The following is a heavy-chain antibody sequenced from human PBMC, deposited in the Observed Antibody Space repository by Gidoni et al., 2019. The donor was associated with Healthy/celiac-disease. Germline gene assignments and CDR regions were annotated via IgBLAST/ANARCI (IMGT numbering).Heavy chain of an antibody. D-gene: IGHD6-19*01. V-gene: IGHV4-34*01. CDR2: INHSGST. J-gene: IGHJ4*02. CDR3: ARSYSSGWYGLDPFDY. Sequence: QVQLQQWGAGLLKPSETLSLTCAVYGGSFSGYYWSWIRQPPGKGLEWIGEINHSGSTNYNPSLKSRVTISVDTSKNQFSLKLSSVTAADTAVYYCARSYSSGWYGLDPFDYWGQGTLVTVSS. CDR1: GGSFSGYY.